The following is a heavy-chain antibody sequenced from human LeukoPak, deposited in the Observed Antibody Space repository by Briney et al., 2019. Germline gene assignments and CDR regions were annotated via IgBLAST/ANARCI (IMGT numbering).Heavy chain of an antibody. CDR1: GGSISSYY. CDR3: ARVGSYWANYYYGMDV. Sequence: PSETLSLTCTVSGGSISSYYWSWIRQPPGKGLEWIGYIYYSGSTNYNPSLKSRVTISVDTSKNQFSLKLSSVTAADTAVYYCARVGSYWANYYYGMDVWGQGTTVTVSS. D-gene: IGHD1-26*01. CDR2: IYYSGST. V-gene: IGHV4-59*01. J-gene: IGHJ6*02.